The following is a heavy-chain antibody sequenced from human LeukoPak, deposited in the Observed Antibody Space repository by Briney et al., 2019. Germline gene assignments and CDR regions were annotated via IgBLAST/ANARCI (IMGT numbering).Heavy chain of an antibody. D-gene: IGHD6-13*01. J-gene: IGHJ4*02. CDR1: GFTFSSYE. CDR3: ARVSSSSDFDY. Sequence: PGGSLRLSCAASGFTFSSYEMNWVRQAPGNGLEWVSYISSSGSTIYYADSVKGRFTISRDNAKNSLYLQMNSLRAEDTAVYYCARVSSSSDFDYWGQGTLVTVSS. V-gene: IGHV3-48*03. CDR2: ISSSGSTI.